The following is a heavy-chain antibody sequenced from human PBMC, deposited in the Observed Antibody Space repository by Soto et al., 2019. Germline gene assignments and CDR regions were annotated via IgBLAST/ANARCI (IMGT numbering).Heavy chain of an antibody. D-gene: IGHD5-12*01. V-gene: IGHV4-34*01. CDR3: ARGGGMATIRTYYYGMDV. CDR1: GGSFSGYY. J-gene: IGHJ6*02. CDR2: INHSGST. Sequence: SETLSLTCAVYGGSFSGYYWSWIRQPPGKGLEWIGEINHSGSTNYNPSLKSRVTISVDTSKNQFSLKLSSVTAADTAVYYCARGGGMATIRTYYYGMDVWGQGTTVTVSS.